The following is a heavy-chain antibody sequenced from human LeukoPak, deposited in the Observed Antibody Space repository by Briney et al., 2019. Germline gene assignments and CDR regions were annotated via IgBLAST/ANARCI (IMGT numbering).Heavy chain of an antibody. CDR1: GSSFTSYW. J-gene: IGHJ4*02. CDR3: AIVGARHLDY. Sequence: GESLQISCQGSGSSFTSYWIGWVRQLPGKGLEWMGIIYPGDSDTRYSPSFQGQVTISADKSISTAYLQWSSLKASDIAMYYCAIVGARHLDYWGQGTLVTVSS. D-gene: IGHD1-26*01. CDR2: IYPGDSDT. V-gene: IGHV5-51*01.